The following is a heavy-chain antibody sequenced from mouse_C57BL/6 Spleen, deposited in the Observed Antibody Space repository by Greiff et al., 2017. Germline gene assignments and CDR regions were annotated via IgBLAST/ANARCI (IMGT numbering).Heavy chain of an antibody. CDR3: ARPYDGYSYYAMDC. CDR1: GYSFTGYY. V-gene: IGHV1-31*01. D-gene: IGHD2-3*01. J-gene: IGHJ4*01. CDR2: IYPYNGVS. Sequence: VQLKESGPELVKPGASVKISCKASGYSFTGYYMHWVKQSHGNILDWIGYIYPYNGVSSYNQTFKGKATLTVDKSSSTAYMELRSLTSEDSAVYYCARPYDGYSYYAMDCWGQGTSVTVSS.